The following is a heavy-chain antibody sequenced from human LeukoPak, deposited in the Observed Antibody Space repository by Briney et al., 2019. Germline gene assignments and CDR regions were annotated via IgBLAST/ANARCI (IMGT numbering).Heavy chain of an antibody. J-gene: IGHJ4*02. CDR2: IHYRGTT. CDR3: TGYSSGWSSGGGY. Sequence: SETLSLTCTVSGGSISSLTYYWGWIRQPPGKGLEWIASIHYRGTTYYSPSLKSRVAISVDRSNNQFSLRLSSVTAADTAVYFCTGYSSGWSSGGGYWGQGTLVTVSS. CDR1: GGSISSLTYY. V-gene: IGHV4-39*01. D-gene: IGHD6-19*01.